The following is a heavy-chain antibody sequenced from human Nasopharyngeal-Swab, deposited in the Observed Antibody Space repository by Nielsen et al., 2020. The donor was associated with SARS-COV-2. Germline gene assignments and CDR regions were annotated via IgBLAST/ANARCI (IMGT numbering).Heavy chain of an antibody. D-gene: IGHD3-22*01. V-gene: IGHV4-39*07. Sequence: SETLSLTCTVSGGSISTSSYYWGWIRQPPGKGLEWIGSIFYSGSTYYNPSLKSRVTISVDTSKNQFSLKLSSVTAADTSVYYCARSPDPYYYDSSCAFDIWGQGTMVTVSS. J-gene: IGHJ3*02. CDR3: ARSPDPYYYDSSCAFDI. CDR2: IFYSGST. CDR1: GGSISTSSYY.